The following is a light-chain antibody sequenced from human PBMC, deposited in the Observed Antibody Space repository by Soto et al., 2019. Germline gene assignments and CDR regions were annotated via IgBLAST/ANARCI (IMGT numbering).Light chain of an antibody. V-gene: IGKV1-17*01. CDR2: DTT. J-gene: IGKJ1*01. Sequence: IQVTQSPSSLSASVGDRVTITCRASLNISEEVDWYQQKPGKAPKRLIYDTTPLQSWVPARFSGDGSGTEFTLAVSSLQSEDFATYFCLQHKSYPWTFGQGTKVE. CDR1: LNISEE. CDR3: LQHKSYPWT.